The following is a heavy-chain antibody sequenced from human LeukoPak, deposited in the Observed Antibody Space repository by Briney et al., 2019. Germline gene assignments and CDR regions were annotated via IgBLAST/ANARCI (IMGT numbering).Heavy chain of an antibody. CDR2: IYYTGST. Sequence: PSETLSLTCTVSGGSSSSSSYYWGWVRQHPGKGLEWIGYIYYTGSTYYNPSLKSRVTISVDTSKNQFSLKLSSVTAADTAVYYCARGWGTTVTTALFDYWGQGTLVTVSS. J-gene: IGHJ4*02. V-gene: IGHV4-31*03. D-gene: IGHD4-17*01. CDR1: GGSSSSSSYY. CDR3: ARGWGTTVTTALFDY.